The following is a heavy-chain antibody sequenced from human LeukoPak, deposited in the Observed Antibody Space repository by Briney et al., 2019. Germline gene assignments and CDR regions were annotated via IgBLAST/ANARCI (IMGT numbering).Heavy chain of an antibody. V-gene: IGHV3-64*01. D-gene: IGHD2-21*01. Sequence: AGGSLRLSCAASGFTFSSYAMHWVRQAPGKGLEYVSAISSNGGSTYYANSVKGRFTISRDNSKNTLYLQMGSLRAEDMAVYYCARANSEEIVVVHQASYYFDYWGQGTLVTVSS. J-gene: IGHJ4*02. CDR1: GFTFSSYA. CDR3: ARANSEEIVVVHQASYYFDY. CDR2: ISSNGGST.